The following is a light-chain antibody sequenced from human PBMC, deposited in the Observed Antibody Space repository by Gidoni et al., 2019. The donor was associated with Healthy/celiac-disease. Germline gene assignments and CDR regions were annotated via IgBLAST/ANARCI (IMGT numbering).Light chain of an antibody. CDR2: GNS. Sequence: QSVLPPPPSVSAAPGQRVTISCTGSSSNIGAGYDVHWYQQLPGTAPKLLIYGNSNRPSGVPDRFSGSKSGTSASLAITGLQAEDEADYYCQSYDSSLSGSKVFGGGTKLTVL. CDR3: QSYDSSLSGSKV. CDR1: SSNIGAGYD. J-gene: IGLJ2*01. V-gene: IGLV1-40*01.